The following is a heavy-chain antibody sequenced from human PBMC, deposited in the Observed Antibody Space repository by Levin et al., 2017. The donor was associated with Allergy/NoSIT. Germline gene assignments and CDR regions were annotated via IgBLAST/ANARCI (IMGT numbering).Heavy chain of an antibody. Sequence: GESLKISCAASGITFSSYGMHWVRQAPGKGLEWVAVIWYDGSNKYYADSVKGRFTISRDNSKNTLYLQMNSLRAEDTAVYYCAREGDLLWFGELSHAFDIWGQGTMVTVSS. CDR2: IWYDGSNK. D-gene: IGHD3-10*01. V-gene: IGHV3-33*01. CDR1: GITFSSYG. J-gene: IGHJ3*02. CDR3: AREGDLLWFGELSHAFDI.